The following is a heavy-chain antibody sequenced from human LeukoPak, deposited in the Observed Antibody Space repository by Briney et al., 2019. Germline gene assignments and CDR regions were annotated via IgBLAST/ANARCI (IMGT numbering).Heavy chain of an antibody. D-gene: IGHD6-13*01. Sequence: PSETLSLTCSVCGRSISIFHWMWMGQPAGEGLEWIGPIYDSGSTNYNPSLKSRVSISLDTSKNQLSLKLSSVTAADTAVYYCARHEGAAARFDYWGQGTLVTVSS. CDR3: ARHEGAAARFDY. CDR2: IYDSGST. V-gene: IGHV4-59*08. J-gene: IGHJ4*02. CDR1: GRSISIFH.